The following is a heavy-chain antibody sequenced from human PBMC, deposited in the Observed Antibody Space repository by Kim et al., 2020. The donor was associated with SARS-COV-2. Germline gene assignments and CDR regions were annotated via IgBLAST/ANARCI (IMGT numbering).Heavy chain of an antibody. CDR3: AKAANGDIVVVPAAGIGY. J-gene: IGHJ4*02. CDR1: GFTFSSYG. CDR2: ISYDGSNK. V-gene: IGHV3-30*18. Sequence: GGSLRLSCAASGFTFSSYGMHWVRQAPGKGLEWVAVISYDGSNKYYADSVKGRFTISRDNSKNTLYLQMNSLRAEDTAVYYCAKAANGDIVVVPAAGIGYWGQGTLVTVSS. D-gene: IGHD2-2*01.